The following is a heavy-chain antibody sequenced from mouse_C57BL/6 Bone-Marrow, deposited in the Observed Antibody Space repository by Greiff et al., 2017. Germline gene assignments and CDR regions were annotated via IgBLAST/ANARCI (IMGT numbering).Heavy chain of an antibody. D-gene: IGHD3-3*01. CDR3: TGLGWYSFDY. CDR2: IDPETGGT. CDR1: GYTFTDYE. J-gene: IGHJ2*01. V-gene: IGHV1-15*01. Sequence: QVQLQQPGAELVRPGASVTLSCKASGYTFTDYEMHWVKQTPVHGLEWIGAIDPETGGTAYNQKFKGKAILTADKSSSTAYMELRSLTSEDSAVYYCTGLGWYSFDYWGQGTTLTVSS.